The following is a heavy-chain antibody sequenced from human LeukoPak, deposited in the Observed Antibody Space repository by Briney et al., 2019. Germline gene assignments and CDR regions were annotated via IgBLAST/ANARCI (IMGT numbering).Heavy chain of an antibody. D-gene: IGHD3-10*01. CDR2: INPNSGGT. CDR3: ARVQAFGELFFYYYYGMDV. Sequence: GASVKVSCKASGYTFTGYYMHWVRQAPGQGLEWMGWINPNSGGTNYAQKFQGRVTMTRDASISTAYMELSRLRSDDTAVYYCARVQAFGELFFYYYYGMDVWGQGTTVTVSS. CDR1: GYTFTGYY. J-gene: IGHJ6*02. V-gene: IGHV1-2*02.